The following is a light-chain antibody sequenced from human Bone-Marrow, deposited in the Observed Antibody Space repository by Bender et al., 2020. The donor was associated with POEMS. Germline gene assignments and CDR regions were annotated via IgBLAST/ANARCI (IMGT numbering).Light chain of an antibody. CDR2: DDT. Sequence: SYVLTQPPSVSVAPGQTARITCGGNSIGSKIVHWYQQKPGQAPVLVVYDDTDRPSGVPDRFSGSRSGNTASLTITGAQAEDEADYSCSSRDSSGCVVFGGGTKLTVL. CDR3: SSRDSSGCVV. CDR1: SIGSKI. V-gene: IGLV3-21*02. J-gene: IGLJ3*02.